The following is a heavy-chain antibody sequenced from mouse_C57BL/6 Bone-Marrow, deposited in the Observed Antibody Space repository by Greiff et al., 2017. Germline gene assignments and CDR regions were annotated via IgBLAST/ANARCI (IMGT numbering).Heavy chain of an antibody. D-gene: IGHD1-1*01. CDR1: GYTFTSSW. CDR2: IHPNSGRT. V-gene: IGHV1-64*01. CDR3: ARGGGTVHY. J-gene: IGHJ2*01. Sequence: VQLQQPGAELVQPGASVPLSCKASGYTFTSSWMHWVKPRPGQGLEWIGMIHPNSGRTTYNEKFKSKATLTVEKSSISAYMQLSSLTSEYSAVYYGARGGGTVHYWGQGTTRTVSS.